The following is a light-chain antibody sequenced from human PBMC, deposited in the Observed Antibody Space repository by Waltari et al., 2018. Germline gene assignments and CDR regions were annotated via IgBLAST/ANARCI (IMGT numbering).Light chain of an antibody. CDR2: KVS. J-gene: IGKJ1*01. V-gene: IGKV2-30*01. Sequence: DVVMTQSPLSLPVTLGQPASIPCRSSQSLVFSDGNTYLNWFQQRPGQSPRRLIYKVSNRDSGVPDRFSGSGSATDFTLKISRVEAEDVGVYYCMQGTHWPPTFGQGTKVEIK. CDR3: MQGTHWPPT. CDR1: QSLVFSDGNTY.